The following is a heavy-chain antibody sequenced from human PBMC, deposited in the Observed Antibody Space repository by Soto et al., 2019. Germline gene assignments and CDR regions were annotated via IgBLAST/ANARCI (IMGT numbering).Heavy chain of an antibody. CDR3: AKGQRGSSVGMDV. Sequence: QMRLVESGGGVVQPGRSLRLSCLVSGFTLGYYGTHWVRQAPGKGLEWVAHVSYDGVYTAYADSVKGRFTISSDSSKITLFLQMDSLTTDDTAVYYCAKGQRGSSVGMDVWGQGPNVTVSS. CDR2: VSYDGVYT. D-gene: IGHD3-22*01. CDR1: GFTLGYYG. J-gene: IGHJ6*02. V-gene: IGHV3-30*18.